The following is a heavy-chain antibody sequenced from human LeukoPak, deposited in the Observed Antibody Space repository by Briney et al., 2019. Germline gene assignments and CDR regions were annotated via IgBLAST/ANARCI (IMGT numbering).Heavy chain of an antibody. CDR1: GFAFSDTY. CDR2: IGDTGNYI. J-gene: IGHJ5*02. D-gene: IGHD6-19*01. CDR3: AKALGPWLATDNWFDP. V-gene: IGHV3-11*01. Sequence: GGSLRLSCVASGFAFSDTYMSWIRQAPGSGLEWVSFIGDTGNYIKYADSVKGRFTISRDNSKNTLYLQMNSLRAEDTAVYYCAKALGPWLATDNWFDPWGQGTLVTVSS.